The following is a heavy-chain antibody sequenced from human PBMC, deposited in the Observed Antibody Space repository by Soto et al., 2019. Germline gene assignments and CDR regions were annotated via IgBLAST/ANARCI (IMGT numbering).Heavy chain of an antibody. J-gene: IGHJ6*02. D-gene: IGHD3-3*01. CDR2: IWYDGSNK. CDR1: GFTFSSYG. Sequence: QVQLVESGGGVVQPGRSLRLSCAASGFTFSSYGMHWVRQAPGKGLEWVAVIWYDGSNKYYADSVKGRFTISRDNSKNTLYLQMNSLRAEDTAVYYCARGEPDYDFWSGYSARGCMDVWGQGTTVTVSS. V-gene: IGHV3-33*01. CDR3: ARGEPDYDFWSGYSARGCMDV.